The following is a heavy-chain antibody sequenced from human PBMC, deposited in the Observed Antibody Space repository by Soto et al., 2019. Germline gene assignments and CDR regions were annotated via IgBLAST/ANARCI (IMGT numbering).Heavy chain of an antibody. Sequence: QVQLQESGPGLVKPSETLSLTCTVSGGSISSYYWSWIRQPPGKGLEWIGYIYYSGSTNYNHSLKRRVPITVDTTKDRFTLKLRSGSAAHPAVSYGARQGGYDSSPQAWFDPWGQGTLVTVSS. V-gene: IGHV4-59*08. CDR2: IYYSGST. J-gene: IGHJ5*02. D-gene: IGHD3-22*01. CDR3: ARQGGYDSSPQAWFDP. CDR1: GGSISSYY.